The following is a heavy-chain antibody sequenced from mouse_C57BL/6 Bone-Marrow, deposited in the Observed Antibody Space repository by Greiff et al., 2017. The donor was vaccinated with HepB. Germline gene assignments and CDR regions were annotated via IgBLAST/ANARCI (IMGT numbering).Heavy chain of an antibody. Sequence: QVQLKQPGAELVKPGASVKLSCKASGYTFTSYWMHWVKQRPGQGLEWIGMIHPNSGSTNYNQKFKGKATLTVDKSSSTAYMELRSLTSEDTAVYYCARRDYGNYVGNFDYWGQGTTLTVSS. CDR2: IHPNSGST. D-gene: IGHD2-1*01. CDR1: GYTFTSYW. V-gene: IGHV1-64*01. J-gene: IGHJ2*01. CDR3: ARRDYGNYVGNFDY.